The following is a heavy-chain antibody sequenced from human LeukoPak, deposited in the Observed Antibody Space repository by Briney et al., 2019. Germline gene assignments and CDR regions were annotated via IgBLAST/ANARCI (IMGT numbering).Heavy chain of an antibody. D-gene: IGHD3-22*01. CDR2: IYYSGST. CDR1: GGSISSYY. V-gene: IGHV4-59*08. Sequence: SETLSLTCTASGGSISSYYWSWIRQPPGKGLEWIGYIYYSGSTNYNPSLKSRVTISVDTSKNQFSLKLSSVTAADTAVYYCATRYDSSGYNYYYGMDVWGQGTTVTVSS. CDR3: ATRYDSSGYNYYYGMDV. J-gene: IGHJ6*02.